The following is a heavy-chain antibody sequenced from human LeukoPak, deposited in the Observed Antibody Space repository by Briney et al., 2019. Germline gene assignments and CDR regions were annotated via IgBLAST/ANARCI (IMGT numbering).Heavy chain of an antibody. V-gene: IGHV1-2*02. Sequence: ASVKVSCKASGYTFTGYYMHWVRQAPGQGLEWMGWINPNSDGTNYAQKFQGRVTMTRDTTISTAYMELSRLRSDDTAVYYCARDQIGYSYGSGMDVWGQGTTVTVSS. D-gene: IGHD5-18*01. CDR1: GYTFTGYY. CDR3: ARDQIGYSYGSGMDV. CDR2: INPNSDGT. J-gene: IGHJ6*02.